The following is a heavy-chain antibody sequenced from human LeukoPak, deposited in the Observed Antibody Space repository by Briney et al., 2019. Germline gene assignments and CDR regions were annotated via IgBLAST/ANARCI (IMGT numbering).Heavy chain of an antibody. CDR2: ISAYNGNT. J-gene: IGHJ4*02. Sequence: GASVKVSCKASGYTFTSYGISWVRQAPGQGLEGMGWISAYNGNTNYAQKLQGRVTMTTDTSTSTAYMELRSLRSDDTAVYYCARGQLVREGIWYFDYWGQGTLVTVSS. D-gene: IGHD6-13*01. CDR3: ARGQLVREGIWYFDY. V-gene: IGHV1-18*01. CDR1: GYTFTSYG.